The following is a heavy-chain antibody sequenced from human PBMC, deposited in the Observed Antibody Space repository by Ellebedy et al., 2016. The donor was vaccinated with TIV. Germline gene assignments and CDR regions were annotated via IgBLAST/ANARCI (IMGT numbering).Heavy chain of an antibody. CDR3: ARLSDGYKYWWFDP. Sequence: MPSETLSLTCTVSGGSISNYYWSWIRQPPGKGLEWIGYIYYSGTTNYNPSLKSRVTISVDTSKNQFSLKLNSVTAADTAVYFCARLSDGYKYWWFDPWGQGTLVTVSS. V-gene: IGHV4-59*01. CDR1: GGSISNYY. J-gene: IGHJ5*02. D-gene: IGHD5-24*01. CDR2: IYYSGTT.